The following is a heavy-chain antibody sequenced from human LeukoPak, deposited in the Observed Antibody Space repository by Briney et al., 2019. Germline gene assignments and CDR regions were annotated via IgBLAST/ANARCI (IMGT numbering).Heavy chain of an antibody. CDR2: INPSGGST. Sequence: ASGKVSCKASGYTFTSYYMHWVRQAPGQGLEWMGIINPSGGSTSYAQKFQGRVTMTRDTSTSTVYMELSSLRSEDTAVYYCARGGSRSGGSLRTFDSWGQGTLVIVSS. D-gene: IGHD2-15*01. CDR3: ARGGSRSGGSLRTFDS. CDR1: GYTFTSYY. J-gene: IGHJ4*02. V-gene: IGHV1-46*01.